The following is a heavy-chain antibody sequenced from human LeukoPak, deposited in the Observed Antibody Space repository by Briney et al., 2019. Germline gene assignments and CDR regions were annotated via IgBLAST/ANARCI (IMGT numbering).Heavy chain of an antibody. J-gene: IGHJ4*02. CDR3: ASRYGSSYY. Sequence: GGSLRLSCAASGFTFSSYAMTWVRQAPGKGLEWVSTISAGGFTTSYADSVKGRFTISRDISKSTLYLQVNSLRVEDTAVYYCASRYGSSYYWGQGTLVTVSS. CDR1: GFTFSSYA. V-gene: IGHV3-23*01. D-gene: IGHD6-6*01. CDR2: ISAGGFTT.